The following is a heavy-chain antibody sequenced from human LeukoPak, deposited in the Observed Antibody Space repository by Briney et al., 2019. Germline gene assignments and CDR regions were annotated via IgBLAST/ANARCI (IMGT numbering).Heavy chain of an antibody. CDR1: GFTFSSYA. Sequence: GGSLRLSCAASGFTFSSYAMHWVRQAPGKGLEWVAVISYDGSNKYYADSVKGRFTISRDNSKNTLYLQMNSLRAEDTAVYYCASLRSDYVWGSYRYMGGDFDYWGQGTLVTVSS. D-gene: IGHD3-16*02. J-gene: IGHJ4*02. V-gene: IGHV3-30*04. CDR3: ASLRSDYVWGSYRYMGGDFDY. CDR2: ISYDGSNK.